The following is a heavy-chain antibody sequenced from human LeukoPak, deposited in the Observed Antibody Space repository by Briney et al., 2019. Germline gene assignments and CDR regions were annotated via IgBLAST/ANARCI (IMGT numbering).Heavy chain of an antibody. Sequence: GGSLRLSCAASGFTFDDYAMHWVRQAPGKGLEWVSGISWNSGSIGYADSVKGRFTISRDNAKNSLYLQMNSLRTEDTALYYCAKDMGRLLAAGCGHWGQGTLVTVSS. CDR3: AKDMGRLLAAGCGH. J-gene: IGHJ4*02. D-gene: IGHD6-13*01. CDR2: ISWNSGSI. V-gene: IGHV3-9*01. CDR1: GFTFDDYA.